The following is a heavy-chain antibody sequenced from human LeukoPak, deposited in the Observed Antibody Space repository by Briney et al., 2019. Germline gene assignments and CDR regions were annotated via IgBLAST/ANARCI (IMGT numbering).Heavy chain of an antibody. D-gene: IGHD5-18*01. CDR3: ARGGYSYGYRLRAFDI. J-gene: IGHJ3*02. CDR2: INHSGST. Sequence: SETLSLTCAVYGGSFSGYYWSWIRQPPGKGLEWIGEINHSGSTNYNPSLKSRVTISVDTSKNQFSLKLSSVTAADTAVYYCARGGYSYGYRLRAFDIWGQGTMVTVSS. V-gene: IGHV4-34*01. CDR1: GGSFSGYY.